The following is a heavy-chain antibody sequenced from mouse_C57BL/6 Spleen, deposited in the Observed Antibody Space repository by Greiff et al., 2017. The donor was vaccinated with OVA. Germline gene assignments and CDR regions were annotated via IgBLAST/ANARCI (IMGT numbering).Heavy chain of an antibody. D-gene: IGHD4-1*01. J-gene: IGHJ2*01. CDR1: GYAFTNYL. CDR3: ARESLTGLYYFDY. CDR2: INPGSGGT. Sequence: QVHVKQSGAELVRPGTSVKVSCKASGYAFTNYLIEWVKQRPGQGLEWIGVINPGSGGTNYNEKFKGKATLTADKSSSTAYMQLSSLTSEDSAVYFCARESLTGLYYFDYWGQGTTLTVSS. V-gene: IGHV1-54*01.